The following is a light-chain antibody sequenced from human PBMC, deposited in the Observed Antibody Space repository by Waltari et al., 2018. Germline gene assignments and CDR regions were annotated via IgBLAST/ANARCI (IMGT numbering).Light chain of an antibody. V-gene: IGLV2-14*03. Sequence: QSALTQPAPVYGSPGQSITIFFSGTSIDGGGYNYVSWYQPHPGQAPKLRIYDFSKRSSVVSIRYYGCKSGSTHSLTISGPQAEDEDDYCCSCYTRCSTRGDFGGGSKLCVL. CDR3: SCYTRCSTRGD. CDR2: DFS. J-gene: IGLJ2*01. CDR1: SIDGGGYNY.